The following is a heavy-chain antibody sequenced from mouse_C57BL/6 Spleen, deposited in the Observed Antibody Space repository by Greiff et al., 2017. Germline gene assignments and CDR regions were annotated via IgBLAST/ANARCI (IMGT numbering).Heavy chain of an antibody. Sequence: VQLQQSGPELVKPGASVKMSCKASGYTFPDYNMHWVKQSHGKSLEWIGYINPNNGGTSYNQKFKGKATLTVNKSSSTAYMELRSLTSEDSAVYYGARDDITTVVNYYAMDYWGQGTSVTVSS. V-gene: IGHV1-22*01. CDR3: ARDDITTVVNYYAMDY. CDR1: GYTFPDYN. J-gene: IGHJ4*01. D-gene: IGHD1-1*01. CDR2: INPNNGGT.